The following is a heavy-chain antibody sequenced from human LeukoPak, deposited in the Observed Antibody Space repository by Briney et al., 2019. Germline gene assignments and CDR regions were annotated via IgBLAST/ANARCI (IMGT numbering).Heavy chain of an antibody. CDR1: GGSFSGYY. Sequence: SETLSLTCAVYGGSFSGYYWSWIRQPPGKGLEWIGEINHSGSTNYNPSLKSRVTISVDTSKNQFSLKLSSVTAADTAVYYVASLFQDIVVVPAAIGSYNWFDPWGQGTLVTVSS. V-gene: IGHV4-34*01. J-gene: IGHJ5*02. D-gene: IGHD2-2*01. CDR3: ASLFQDIVVVPAAIGSYNWFDP. CDR2: INHSGST.